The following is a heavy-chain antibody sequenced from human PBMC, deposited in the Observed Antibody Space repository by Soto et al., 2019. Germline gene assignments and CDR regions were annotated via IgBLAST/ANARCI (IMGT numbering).Heavy chain of an antibody. V-gene: IGHV1-58*01. J-gene: IGHJ6*02. CDR3: AADGSSYYYYGMDV. Sequence: SVKVSCTASGFTFTSSAVQWVRQARGQRLEWIGWIVVGSGNTNYAQKFQERVTITRDMSTSTAYMELSSLRSEDTAVYYCAADGSSYYYYGMDVWGQGTTGTVYS. CDR2: IVVGSGNT. CDR1: GFTFTSSA. D-gene: IGHD1-26*01.